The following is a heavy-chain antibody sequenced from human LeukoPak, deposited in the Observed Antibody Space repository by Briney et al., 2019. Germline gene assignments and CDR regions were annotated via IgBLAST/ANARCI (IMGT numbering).Heavy chain of an antibody. CDR2: ISSSGSTI. V-gene: IGHV3-11*04. Sequence: GGSLRLSCAASGFTFSDYYMSWIRQAPGKGLEWVSYISSSGSTIYYADSVKGRFTISRDNSKNTLYLQMNSLRAEDTAVYYCARGPLTMMYYFDYWGQGTLVTVSS. CDR3: ARGPLTMMYYFDY. D-gene: IGHD3-22*01. J-gene: IGHJ4*02. CDR1: GFTFSDYY.